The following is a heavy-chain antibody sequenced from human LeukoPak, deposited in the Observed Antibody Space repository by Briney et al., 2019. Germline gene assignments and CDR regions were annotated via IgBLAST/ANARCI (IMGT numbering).Heavy chain of an antibody. CDR2: INPSGGST. CDR3: ASIYCSSTSCYRYAFDI. Sequence: ASVKVSCKASGYAFTSYYMHWVRQAPGQGLELTGIINPSGGSTSYAQKFQGRVTMTRDTSTSTVYMELSSLRSEDTAVYYCASIYCSSTSCYRYAFDIWGQGTMVTVSS. CDR1: GYAFTSYY. D-gene: IGHD2-2*01. J-gene: IGHJ3*02. V-gene: IGHV1-46*03.